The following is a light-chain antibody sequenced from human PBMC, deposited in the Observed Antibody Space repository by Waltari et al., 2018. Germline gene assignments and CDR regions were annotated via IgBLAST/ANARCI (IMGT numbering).Light chain of an antibody. CDR1: TRLTKKY. CDR3: QQYGSSIMYT. Sequence: RAATRLTKKYLPGYQQHPGQAPSLLIYCAYSRAACIPDRFSGSGSGTDFTLTISRLEPEDSAVYYCQQYGSSIMYTFGQGTKLEIK. J-gene: IGKJ2*01. V-gene: IGKV3-20*01. CDR2: CAY.